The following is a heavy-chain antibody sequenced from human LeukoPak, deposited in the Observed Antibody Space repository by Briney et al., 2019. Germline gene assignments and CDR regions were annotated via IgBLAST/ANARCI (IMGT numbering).Heavy chain of an antibody. J-gene: IGHJ3*02. CDR2: INPSGGST. CDR3: ARDSSPDYDYVWGSWRGAFDI. V-gene: IGHV1-46*01. D-gene: IGHD3-16*01. Sequence: ASVKVSCKASGYIFTNYYMHWVRQAPGQGLEWMGIINPSGGSTSYAQKFQGRVTMTRDTSTSTVYMELSSLRSEDTAVYYCARDSSPDYDYVWGSWRGAFDIWGQGTMVTVSS. CDR1: GYIFTNYY.